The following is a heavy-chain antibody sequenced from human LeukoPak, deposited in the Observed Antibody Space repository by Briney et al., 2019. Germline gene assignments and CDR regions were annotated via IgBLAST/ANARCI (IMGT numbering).Heavy chain of an antibody. D-gene: IGHD4-17*01. CDR2: VEHDGSRT. CDR1: GFTFISNW. V-gene: IGHV3-74*01. Sequence: GGSLSLSCAAPGFTFISNWMHWVGQPPGKGLVWVSRVEHDGSRTAYADSVTGRFTISRDNARNMVYLQMNSLRAEDTAVYYCATDLGWGQGTLVTVSS. CDR3: ATDLG. J-gene: IGHJ4*02.